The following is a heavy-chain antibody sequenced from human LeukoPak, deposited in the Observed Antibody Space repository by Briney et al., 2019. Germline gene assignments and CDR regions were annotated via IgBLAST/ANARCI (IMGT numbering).Heavy chain of an antibody. D-gene: IGHD3-22*01. CDR3: AKDQVPYYDSSGYDY. CDR1: GFTFSSYA. V-gene: IGHV3-23*01. CDR2: MSGSGGST. Sequence: PGGSLTLSCAASGFTFSSYAMSWVRQSPGKGLEWVSAMSGSGGSTYYADSVKGRFTISRDNSKNTLYLQMNSMRAEDTAVYYCAKDQVPYYDSSGYDYWGQGTLVTVSS. J-gene: IGHJ4*02.